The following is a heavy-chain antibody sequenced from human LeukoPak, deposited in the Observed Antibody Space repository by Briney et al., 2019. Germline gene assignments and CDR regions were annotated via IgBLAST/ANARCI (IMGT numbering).Heavy chain of an antibody. CDR3: ARFRYLYYFDY. CDR2: IKQDGSEK. Sequence: GGSLRLSCAASGFTFSSYAMSWVRQAPGKGLEWVANIKQDGSEKYYVDSVKGRFTISRDNAKNSLYLQMNSLRAEDTAVYYCARFRYLYYFDYWGQGTLVTVSS. CDR1: GFTFSSYA. V-gene: IGHV3-7*01. D-gene: IGHD1-14*01. J-gene: IGHJ4*02.